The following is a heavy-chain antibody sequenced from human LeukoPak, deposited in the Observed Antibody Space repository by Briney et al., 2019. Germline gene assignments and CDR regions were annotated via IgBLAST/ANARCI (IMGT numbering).Heavy chain of an antibody. V-gene: IGHV3-74*01. D-gene: IGHD5-18*01. J-gene: IGHJ4*02. Sequence: HTGRSLRLSSAASGFTFSSYWMHWVRQAPGKGLVWVSRIKSDGSTTTYADSVKGRFTISRDNAKNTLYLQMNSLRAEDTAVYYCARVVDTHFDYWGQGTLVTVSS. CDR3: ARVVDTHFDY. CDR2: IKSDGSTT. CDR1: GFTFSSYW.